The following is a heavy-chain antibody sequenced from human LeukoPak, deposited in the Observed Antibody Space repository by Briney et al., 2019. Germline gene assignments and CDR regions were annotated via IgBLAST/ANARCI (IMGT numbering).Heavy chain of an antibody. CDR3: ASSTIAVAGTGGFDH. Sequence: GESLKISCKGSGYSFTNYWIGWVRQMPGKGLEWMGIIFPADSETRYSPSFQGQVTISADKSISTAYLQWSSLKASDTAMYYCASSTIAVAGTGGFDHWGQEPWSPSPQ. V-gene: IGHV5-51*01. CDR1: GYSFTNYW. CDR2: IFPADSET. D-gene: IGHD6-19*01. J-gene: IGHJ4*01.